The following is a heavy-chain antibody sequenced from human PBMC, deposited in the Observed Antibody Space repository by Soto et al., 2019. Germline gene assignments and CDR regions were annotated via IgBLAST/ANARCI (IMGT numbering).Heavy chain of an antibody. CDR3: ARDSAGFYLDS. V-gene: IGHV4-31*03. CDR2: VHYSGSA. Sequence: QVQLQESGPRLVKPSQTLSLTCTVSDGSITTGGYYWNWIRQHPEKGLEWIGYVHYSGSAYYNPSLKSRVSISVFTSKNQFSLKLSSVTDADTAVYYCARDSAGFYLDSWGQGTLVTVSS. D-gene: IGHD3-10*01. J-gene: IGHJ4*02. CDR1: DGSITTGGYY.